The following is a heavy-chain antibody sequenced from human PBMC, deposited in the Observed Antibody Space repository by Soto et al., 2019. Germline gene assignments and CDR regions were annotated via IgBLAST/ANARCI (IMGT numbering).Heavy chain of an antibody. CDR1: RCYVNTFH. CDR2: IFPNGNT. Sequence: SETLSLTCPVSRCYVNTFHWSWVRQPAGKGLEWIGRIFPNGNTDYSPSLKSRVTISVDTSKNQFSLKLSSVTAADTAVYYCARRGWGFWSGYYDYWGQGTLVTVSS. J-gene: IGHJ4*02. CDR3: ARRGWGFWSGYYDY. D-gene: IGHD3-3*01. V-gene: IGHV4-4*07.